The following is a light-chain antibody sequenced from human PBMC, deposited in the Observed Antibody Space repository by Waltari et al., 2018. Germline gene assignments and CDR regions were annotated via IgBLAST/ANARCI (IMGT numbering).Light chain of an antibody. Sequence: QSVLTQPPSVSGTPGQRVTISCSGSRSNIGSNTVNWYQHLPGTAPKVLIYNFDRRPSGVPDRFTGSWSDTSASLAISGLQSEDEADYYCSTWDDSLNGWVFGGGTKLTVL. CDR1: RSNIGSNT. CDR3: STWDDSLNGWV. J-gene: IGLJ3*02. CDR2: NFD. V-gene: IGLV1-44*01.